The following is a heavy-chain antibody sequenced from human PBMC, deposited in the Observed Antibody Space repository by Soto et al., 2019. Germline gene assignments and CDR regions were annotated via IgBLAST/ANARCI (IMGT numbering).Heavy chain of an antibody. CDR2: IYYGGIT. J-gene: IGHJ4*02. CDR1: GGPFSNGDYY. CDR3: ARQYGGYEYYFDY. Sequence: SETLSLTCTVSGGPFSNGDYYWSWIRQPPGKGLEWIGYIYYGGITSYNPSLKSRVTISSDTSKNLFSLKLNSVTAADTAVYYCARQYGGYEYYFDYWGLGTLVTVSS. D-gene: IGHD5-12*01. V-gene: IGHV4-30-4*01.